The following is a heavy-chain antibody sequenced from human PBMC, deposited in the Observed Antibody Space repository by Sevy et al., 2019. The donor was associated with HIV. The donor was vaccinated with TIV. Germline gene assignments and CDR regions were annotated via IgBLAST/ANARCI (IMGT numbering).Heavy chain of an antibody. D-gene: IGHD3-10*01. J-gene: IGHJ4*02. CDR2: ITWDGGSP. CDR1: GFTFDDYT. CDR3: AKDIAGEGSGSYYFDY. Sequence: GGSLRLSCTASGFTFDDYTMDWVRQAPGKGLEWVSSITWDGGSPYYADSVNGRFTISRDNSKNSLYLQMNSLRPEDTALYYCAKDIAGEGSGSYYFDYWGQGTLVTVSS. V-gene: IGHV3-43D*03.